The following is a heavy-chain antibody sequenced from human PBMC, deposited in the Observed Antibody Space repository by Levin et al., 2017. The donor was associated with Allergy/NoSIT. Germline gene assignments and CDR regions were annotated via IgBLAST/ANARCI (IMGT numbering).Heavy chain of an antibody. D-gene: IGHD3-10*01. Sequence: GGSLRLSCAASGFTFSSYEMNWVRQAPGKGLEWISYISNSSDTISYADSVKGRFTISRDNAKKSLYLQMNSLRAEDTAVYYCATPGTQYWGQGTLVAVSS. CDR3: ATPGTQY. CDR2: ISNSSDTI. CDR1: GFTFSSYE. V-gene: IGHV3-48*03. J-gene: IGHJ4*02.